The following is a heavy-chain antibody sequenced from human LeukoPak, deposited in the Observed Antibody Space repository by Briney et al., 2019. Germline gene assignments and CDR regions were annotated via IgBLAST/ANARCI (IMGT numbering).Heavy chain of an antibody. CDR1: GFTFSTYW. CDR3: AREPLTGFHGFDY. CDR2: IKSGGSTT. V-gene: IGHV3-74*03. Sequence: GGSLRLSCAASGFTFSTYWMHWVRQAPGKGLVWVSRIKSGGSTTTYADFVKGRFTVSRDSSQNTLYLQMSGLRVEDTAVYYYAREPLTGFHGFDYWGQGALVTVSS. J-gene: IGHJ4*02. D-gene: IGHD3-9*01.